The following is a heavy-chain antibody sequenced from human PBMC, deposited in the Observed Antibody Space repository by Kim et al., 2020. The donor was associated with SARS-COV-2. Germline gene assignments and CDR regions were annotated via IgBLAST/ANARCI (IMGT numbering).Heavy chain of an antibody. D-gene: IGHD3-22*01. V-gene: IGHV1-69*13. CDR1: GGTFSSYA. CDR3: ARGRITMIVVGHYGMDV. CDR2: IIPIFGTA. J-gene: IGHJ6*04. Sequence: SVKVSCKASGGTFSSYAISWVRQAPGQGLEWMGGIIPIFGTANYAQKFQGRVTITADESTSTAYMELSSLRSEDTAVYYCARGRITMIVVGHYGMDVWGKGTTVTVSS.